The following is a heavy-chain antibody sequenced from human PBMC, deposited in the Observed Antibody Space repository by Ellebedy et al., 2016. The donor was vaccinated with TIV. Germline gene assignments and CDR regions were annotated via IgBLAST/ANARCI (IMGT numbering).Heavy chain of an antibody. CDR1: SYSFNSHG. CDR3: ARNYYDSSGSQTINFYYGMDV. CDR2: ISVNSGDT. Sequence: ASVKVSXKASSYSFNSHGITWVRQAPGQGLEWMGWISVNSGDTNYAQNLQGRVTLTADTSTRTAYLELGSLRSDDTAVYYCARNYYDSSGSQTINFYYGMDVWGQGTTVTVSS. J-gene: IGHJ6*02. D-gene: IGHD3-22*01. V-gene: IGHV1-18*01.